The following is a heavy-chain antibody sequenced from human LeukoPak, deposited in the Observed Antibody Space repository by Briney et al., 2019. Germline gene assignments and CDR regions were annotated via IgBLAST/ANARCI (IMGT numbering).Heavy chain of an antibody. J-gene: IGHJ5*02. CDR2: IYYSGST. CDR1: GGSISSYY. V-gene: IGHV4-59*01. D-gene: IGHD3-3*01. CDR3: ARPTVNFWSGHYTT. Sequence: SETLSLTCTVSGGSISSYYWSWIRQPPGKGLEWIGYIYYSGSTNYNPSLKSRVTISVDTSKNQFSLKLSSVTAADTAVYYCARPTVNFWSGHYTTWGQGTLVAVSS.